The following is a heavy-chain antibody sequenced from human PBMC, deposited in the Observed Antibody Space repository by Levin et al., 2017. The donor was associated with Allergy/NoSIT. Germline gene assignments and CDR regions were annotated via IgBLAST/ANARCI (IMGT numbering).Heavy chain of an antibody. CDR3: ASGVSYGSGRIPLP. D-gene: IGHD3-10*01. CDR1: GFTFSSYG. Sequence: GGSLRLSCAASGFTFSSYGMYWVRQAPGKGLEWVAVISYDGSNKYYADSVKGRFTISRDNSKNTLYLQMNSLRAEDTAVYYCASGVSYGSGRIPLPWGQGTLVTVSS. CDR2: ISYDGSNK. J-gene: IGHJ5*02. V-gene: IGHV3-30*03.